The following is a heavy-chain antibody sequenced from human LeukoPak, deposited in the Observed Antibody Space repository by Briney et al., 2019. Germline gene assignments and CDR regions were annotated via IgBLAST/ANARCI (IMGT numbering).Heavy chain of an antibody. CDR2: INPNSGGA. D-gene: IGHD5-12*01. V-gene: IGHV1-2*02. J-gene: IGHJ4*02. CDR3: ARASDGGYMGGWIDY. CDR1: GYTFTGYY. Sequence: GASVKVSCKASGYTFTGYYMHWVRQAPGQGLEWMGWINPNSGGANYAQKFQGRVTITADKSTSTAYMELSSLRSDDTAVYYCARASDGGYMGGWIDYWGQGTLVTVSS.